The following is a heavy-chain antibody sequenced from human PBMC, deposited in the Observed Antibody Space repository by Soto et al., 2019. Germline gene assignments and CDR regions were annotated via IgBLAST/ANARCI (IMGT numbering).Heavy chain of an antibody. CDR3: TSSWGDRWSFDN. D-gene: IGHD3-10*01. CDR1: GFTFSDHY. J-gene: IGHJ4*02. CDR2: IRKKAYSYTT. V-gene: IGHV3-72*01. Sequence: EVQLVESGGGLVQPGGSLRLSCSASGFTFSDHYMDWVRQAPGKGLEWVGRIRKKAYSYTTEYAASVKDRFTISRDDSRSSLYLQMNSLKIEDMAVYYCTSSWGDRWSFDNWGQGTLVTVSS.